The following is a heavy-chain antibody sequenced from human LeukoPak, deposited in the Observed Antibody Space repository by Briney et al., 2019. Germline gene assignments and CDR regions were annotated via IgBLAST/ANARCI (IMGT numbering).Heavy chain of an antibody. V-gene: IGHV3-23*01. D-gene: IGHD5-12*01. CDR2: ISPGGDIK. CDR1: GFTFSSYS. CDR3: AQDGAWLRFDH. J-gene: IGHJ4*02. Sequence: RGSLRLSCAASGFTFSSYSMNWVRQAPGKGLEWVSGISPGGDIKYYADSVKGRFVISRDNSKNTVYLQMNSLRVDDTARYYCAQDGAWLRFDHWGQGTLVTVSS.